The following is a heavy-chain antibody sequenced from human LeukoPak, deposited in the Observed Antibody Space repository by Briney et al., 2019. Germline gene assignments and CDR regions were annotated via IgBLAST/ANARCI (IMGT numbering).Heavy chain of an antibody. V-gene: IGHV3-74*01. CDR3: ARGTDCSGGSCYSWPKLGVYYGMDV. Sequence: PGGSLRLSCAASGFTFSNYRMHWVRQAPGKGLVWVSRISTDESSTTYADSVKGRFTISRDNAKNTLYLQMNSLRAEDTAVYYCARGTDCSGGSCYSWPKLGVYYGMDVWGQGTTVTVSS. CDR2: ISTDESST. D-gene: IGHD2-15*01. J-gene: IGHJ6*02. CDR1: GFTFSNYR.